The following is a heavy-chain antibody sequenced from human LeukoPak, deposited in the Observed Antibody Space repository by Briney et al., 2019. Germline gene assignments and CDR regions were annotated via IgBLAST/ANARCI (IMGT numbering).Heavy chain of an antibody. CDR2: ISPSGSAI. D-gene: IGHD4-17*01. V-gene: IGHV3-48*03. CDR1: GFTISFYE. J-gene: IGHJ3*02. Sequence: GGSLRLSCAAAGFTISFYEMTWVRQAPVKGLEWVSYISPSGSAIYYADSVKGRFTISRDNARNSLSLQMNSLRAEDTAVYYCARVHSITVTTPDDAFDICGQGTMVTVSS. CDR3: ARVHSITVTTPDDAFDI.